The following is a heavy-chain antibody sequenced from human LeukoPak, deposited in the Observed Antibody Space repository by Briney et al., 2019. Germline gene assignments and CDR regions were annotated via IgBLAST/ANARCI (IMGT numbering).Heavy chain of an antibody. J-gene: IGHJ2*01. CDR3: ATAIAAGDWYFDL. D-gene: IGHD6-13*01. CDR1: GYTFTSYY. V-gene: IGHV1-46*01. Sequence: ASVKVSCKASGYTFTSYYMHWVRQAPGQGLEWMGIINPSGGSTSYAQKFQGRVTMTRDTSTSTVYMELSSLRSEDTAVYYCATAIAAGDWYFDLWGRGTLVTVSS. CDR2: INPSGGST.